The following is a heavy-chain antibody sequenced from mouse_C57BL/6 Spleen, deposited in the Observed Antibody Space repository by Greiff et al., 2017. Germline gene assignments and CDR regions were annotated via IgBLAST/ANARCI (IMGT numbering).Heavy chain of an antibody. CDR2: INPGDGDT. Sequence: VQLQQSGPELVKPGASVKISCKASGYAFSSSWMNWVKQRPGKGLEWIGRINPGDGDTNYNGKFKGKATLTADKSSSTAYMQLSSLTSEDSAVYFCARFATDRYYFDYWGQGTTLTVSS. V-gene: IGHV1-82*01. CDR1: GYAFSSSW. D-gene: IGHD1-1*01. J-gene: IGHJ2*01. CDR3: ARFATDRYYFDY.